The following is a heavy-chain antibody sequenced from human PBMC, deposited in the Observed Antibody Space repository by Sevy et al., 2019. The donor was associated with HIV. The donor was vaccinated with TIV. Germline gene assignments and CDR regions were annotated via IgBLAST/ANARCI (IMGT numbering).Heavy chain of an antibody. Sequence: ASVKVSCKASGGTYSSYAISWVRQAPGQGLEWMGGIIPIFGTANYAQKFQGRVTITADESTSTAYMELSSLRSEDTAVYYCARWSGLGSGSYYTPLDGMDVWGQGTTVTVSS. J-gene: IGHJ6*02. CDR3: ARWSGLGSGSYYTPLDGMDV. CDR1: GGTYSSYA. V-gene: IGHV1-69*13. D-gene: IGHD3-10*01. CDR2: IIPIFGTA.